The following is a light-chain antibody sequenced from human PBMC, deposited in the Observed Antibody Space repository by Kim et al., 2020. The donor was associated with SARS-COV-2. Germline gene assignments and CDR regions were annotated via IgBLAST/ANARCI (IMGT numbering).Light chain of an antibody. V-gene: IGKV1-5*03. J-gene: IGKJ2*01. Sequence: ASVGDRVTITCRASQIVETYLAWYQQKPGKAPKLLVFQASSLQIGVPSRFSASGSGAEFTLTITGLQPDDFATYYCQHYIRFPYTFGQGTKLEIK. CDR1: QIVETY. CDR3: QHYIRFPYT. CDR2: QAS.